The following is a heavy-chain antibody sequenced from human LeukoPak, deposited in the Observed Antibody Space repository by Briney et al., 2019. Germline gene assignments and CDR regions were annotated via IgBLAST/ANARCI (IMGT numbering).Heavy chain of an antibody. CDR3: ARETYYYDSSAYLGIGAFDI. Sequence: PGGSLRLSCAASGFTLSSYWMHWVRQAPGKGLVWVSHINSDGSSTSYVDSVKGRFTISRDNAKNTLYLQMNSLRAEDTAVYYCARETYYYDSSAYLGIGAFDIWGQGTMVTVSS. CDR2: INSDGSST. D-gene: IGHD3-22*01. J-gene: IGHJ3*02. V-gene: IGHV3-74*01. CDR1: GFTLSSYW.